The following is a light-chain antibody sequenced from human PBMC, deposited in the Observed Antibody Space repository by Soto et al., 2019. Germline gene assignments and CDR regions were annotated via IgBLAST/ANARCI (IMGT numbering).Light chain of an antibody. V-gene: IGKV1-5*03. J-gene: IGKJ2*01. Sequence: DIQMTQSPSTLSASVGDRVTITCRASQNINNWLAWYQQKPGKPPKLLVYKASTLESGVPSRFSGSGSGTEFTLTISSLQPDDFATYYCQQYNHYSSYTFGQGTKLEIK. CDR2: KAS. CDR1: QNINNW. CDR3: QQYNHYSSYT.